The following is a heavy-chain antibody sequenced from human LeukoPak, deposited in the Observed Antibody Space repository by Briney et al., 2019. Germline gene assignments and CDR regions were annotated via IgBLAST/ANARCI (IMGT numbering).Heavy chain of an antibody. CDR2: ISWNSGSI. J-gene: IGHJ6*03. CDR3: ARDRGIVGTTGYYYMDV. V-gene: IGHV3-9*01. CDR1: GFTFDDYA. Sequence: GGSLRLSCAASGFTFDDYAMHWVRQAPGKGLEWVSGISWNSGSIGYADSVKGRFTISRDNAKNSLYLQMNSLRAEDTAVYYCARDRGIVGTTGYYYMDVWGKGTTVTVSS. D-gene: IGHD1-26*01.